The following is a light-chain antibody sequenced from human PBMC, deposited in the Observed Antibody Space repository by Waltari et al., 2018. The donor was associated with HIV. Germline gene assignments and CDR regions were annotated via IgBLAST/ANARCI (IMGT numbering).Light chain of an antibody. Sequence: QSVLTQPPSASGTPGQRVTISCSGSSSNIGNNPVQWYQPLPGTAPKLLLYSNNQRPSGVPDRFAGSKSGTSASLAISGLQSEDEADYYCAAWDGSLKGYVFGTGTKVTVL. CDR3: AAWDGSLKGYV. V-gene: IGLV1-44*01. CDR1: SSNIGNNP. J-gene: IGLJ1*01. CDR2: SNN.